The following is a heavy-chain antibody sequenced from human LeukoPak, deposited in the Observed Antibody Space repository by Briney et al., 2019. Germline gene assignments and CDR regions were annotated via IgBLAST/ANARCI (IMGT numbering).Heavy chain of an antibody. Sequence: GGSLRLSCAASGFTFSGYSMNWVRQAPGKGLEWVSSISSSSSYIYYADSVKGRFTISRDNAKNSLYLQMNSLRAEDTAVYYCARTPNYCSSTSCFDYWGQGTLVTVSS. V-gene: IGHV3-21*01. J-gene: IGHJ4*02. CDR1: GFTFSGYS. CDR3: ARTPNYCSSTSCFDY. CDR2: ISSSSSYI. D-gene: IGHD2-2*01.